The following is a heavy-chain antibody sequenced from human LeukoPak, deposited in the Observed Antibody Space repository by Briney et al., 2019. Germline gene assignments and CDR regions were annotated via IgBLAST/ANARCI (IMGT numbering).Heavy chain of an antibody. V-gene: IGHV3-7*01. D-gene: IGHD3-3*01. CDR3: ATDRGWRTSGYYLYFFEY. Sequence: GGSLRLSCAASGFVFRNYFMSWVRQAPGKGLEWVASIKNDGSERYYVDSVRGRYTISRDNTKNSLFLQMSSLRAEDTAVYYCATDRGWRTSGYYLYFFEYWGQGTLVTFSS. J-gene: IGHJ4*02. CDR1: GFVFRNYF. CDR2: IKNDGSER.